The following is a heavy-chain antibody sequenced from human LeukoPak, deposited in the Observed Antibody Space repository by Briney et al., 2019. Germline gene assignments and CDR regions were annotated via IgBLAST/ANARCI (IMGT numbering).Heavy chain of an antibody. D-gene: IGHD2-2*02. CDR2: IVGDSSKT. J-gene: IGHJ6*03. CDR3: AKQPYNYYYLDV. V-gene: IGHV3-23*01. CDR1: GLTHHDYA. Sequence: KAGGSLRLSCAISGLTHHDYAMTWVRQAPGKGLEWVSTIVGDSSKTYYADSVKGRFTISRDNSNYMLFLHMNSLRAEDTAIYYCAKQPYNYYYLDVWGKGTTVTVSS.